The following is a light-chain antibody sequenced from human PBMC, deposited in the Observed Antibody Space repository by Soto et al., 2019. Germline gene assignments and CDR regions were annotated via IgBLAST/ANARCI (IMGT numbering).Light chain of an antibody. CDR1: QSLTRN. CDR2: GAS. Sequence: ELVMTQPPATLSVSPGERYTLSCRASQSLTRNLAWYQHKPGQXPRXXIYGASARATGIPDRFSGGGSGAELTITISSLQPEDFEVYYGQQYDKWSRTFGQGTKVDI. J-gene: IGKJ1*01. CDR3: QQYDKWSRT. V-gene: IGKV3-15*01.